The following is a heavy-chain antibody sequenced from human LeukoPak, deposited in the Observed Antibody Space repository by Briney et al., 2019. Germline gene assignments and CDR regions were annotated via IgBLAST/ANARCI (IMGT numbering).Heavy chain of an antibody. J-gene: IGHJ4*02. V-gene: IGHV3-21*01. Sequence: GGSLRVYCAASDFTFGTYNMNWVRQAPGKGLEWVSFLSSSGSHIYYADSVKGRFTISRENAKNSLYLQMNSLRAEDTAVYYCARDALPWLTGYYFDYWGQGTLVTVSS. D-gene: IGHD2-8*02. CDR1: DFTFGTYN. CDR3: ARDALPWLTGYYFDY. CDR2: LSSSGSHI.